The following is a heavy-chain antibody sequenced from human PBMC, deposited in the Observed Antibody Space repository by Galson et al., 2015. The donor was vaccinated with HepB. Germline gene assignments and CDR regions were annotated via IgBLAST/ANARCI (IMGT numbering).Heavy chain of an antibody. D-gene: IGHD3-22*01. V-gene: IGHV3-7*03. CDR1: GFTFSSYW. Sequence: SLRLSCAASGFTFSSYWMSWVRQAPGKGLEWVANIKQDGSEKYYVDSVKGRFTISRDNAKNSLYLQMNSLRAEDTAVYYCARGDYYDSSGYYGHPFDYWGQGTLVTVSS. J-gene: IGHJ4*02. CDR3: ARGDYYDSSGYYGHPFDY. CDR2: IKQDGSEK.